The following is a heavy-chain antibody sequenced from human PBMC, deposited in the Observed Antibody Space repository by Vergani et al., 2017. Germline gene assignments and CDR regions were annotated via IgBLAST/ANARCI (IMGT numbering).Heavy chain of an antibody. CDR3: AKEDCSSTSCYYYYYYMDV. Sequence: QVQLVESGGGVVQPGRSLRLSCAASGFTFSSYGMHWVRQAPGKGLEWVAVISYDGSNKYYADSVKGRFTISRDNSKNTLYLQMNSLRAEDTAVYYCAKEDCSSTSCYYYYYYMDVWGKGTTVTVSS. D-gene: IGHD2-2*01. J-gene: IGHJ6*03. CDR1: GFTFSSYG. CDR2: ISYDGSNK. V-gene: IGHV3-30*18.